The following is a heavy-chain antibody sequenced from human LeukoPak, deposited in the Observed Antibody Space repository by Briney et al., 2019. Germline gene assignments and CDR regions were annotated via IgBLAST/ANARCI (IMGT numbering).Heavy chain of an antibody. J-gene: IGHJ4*02. D-gene: IGHD3-22*01. CDR2: ISGGSSYM. CDR3: ARESADDSSGYYPFDY. CDR1: GFSFSNYI. Sequence: AGGSLRLSCAASGFSFSNYILTWVRQAPGKGLEWVSSISGGSSYMYYADAVKGRFTISRDNAKNSQHLQMNSLRAEETAVYYCARESADDSSGYYPFDYWGQGTLVTVSS. V-gene: IGHV3-21*01.